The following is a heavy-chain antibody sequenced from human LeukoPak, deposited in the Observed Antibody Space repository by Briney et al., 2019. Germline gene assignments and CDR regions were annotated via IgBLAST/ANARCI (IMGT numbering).Heavy chain of an antibody. D-gene: IGHD1-1*01. V-gene: IGHV1-18*01. CDR3: ARESSTTGTTGYYGMDV. Sequence: ASVTVSCKASGYTFTSYGISWVRQAPGQGLEWMGWISAYNGNTNYAQKLQGRVTMTTDTSTSTAYMELRSLRSDDTAVYYCARESSTTGTTGYYGMDVWGQGTTVTVSS. CDR1: GYTFTSYG. J-gene: IGHJ6*02. CDR2: ISAYNGNT.